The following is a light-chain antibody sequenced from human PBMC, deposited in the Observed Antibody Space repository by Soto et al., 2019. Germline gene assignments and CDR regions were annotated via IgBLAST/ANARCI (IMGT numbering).Light chain of an antibody. CDR2: GTS. V-gene: IGKV3-20*01. CDR1: QSVSNTY. Sequence: EIVMTQSPGTLSLSPGERATLSCRASQSVSNTYLAWHQQKPGQAPRLLIYGTSSRATGIPDRFSGSGSGTDFTLTISRLEPEDFAVYYCQQYGSSQITFGQGTRLAIK. CDR3: QQYGSSQIT. J-gene: IGKJ5*01.